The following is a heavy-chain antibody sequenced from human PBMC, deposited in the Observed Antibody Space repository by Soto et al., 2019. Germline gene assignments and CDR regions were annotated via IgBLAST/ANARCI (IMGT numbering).Heavy chain of an antibody. V-gene: IGHV1-18*01. CDR3: VRDLDGSGSYYTDY. D-gene: IGHD3-10*01. CDR2: TRPNNGNT. J-gene: IGHJ4*02. Sequence: ASVKVSCKASGYTFSIYGINWVRQAPGQGLEWMGWTRPNNGNTKYAQNLQGRVTMTTDTSTSTAYMELRSLRPDDAAVYYCVRDLDGSGSYYTDYWGQGTLVTVSS. CDR1: GYTFSIYG.